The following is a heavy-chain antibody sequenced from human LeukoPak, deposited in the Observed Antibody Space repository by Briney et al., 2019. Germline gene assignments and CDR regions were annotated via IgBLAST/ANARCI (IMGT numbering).Heavy chain of an antibody. V-gene: IGHV3-9*01. CDR2: ISWNSGTI. J-gene: IGHJ4*02. CDR3: ATYDFWSGYSHYDY. CDR1: GFTFDDYA. D-gene: IGHD3-3*01. Sequence: GGSLRLSCAASGFTFDDYAMHWVRQAPGKGLEWVSGISWNSGTIGYADSVKGRFTISRDNAKNSLYLQMNSLRAEDTAVYYCATYDFWSGYSHYDYWGQGTLVTVSS.